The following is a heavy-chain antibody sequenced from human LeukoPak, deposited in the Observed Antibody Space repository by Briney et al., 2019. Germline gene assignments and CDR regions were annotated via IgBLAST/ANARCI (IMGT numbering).Heavy chain of an antibody. V-gene: IGHV3-66*01. Sequence: AGGSLRLSCAASGFTFSSYAMPWVRQAPGKGLEWVSAISGVGSTYYADSVRGRFTISRDNSRNTLHLQMNSLRAEDTAVYYCARSGYYYDSSGYFYWGQGTLVTVSS. J-gene: IGHJ4*02. CDR3: ARSGYYYDSSGYFY. CDR1: GFTFSSYA. CDR2: ISGVGST. D-gene: IGHD3-22*01.